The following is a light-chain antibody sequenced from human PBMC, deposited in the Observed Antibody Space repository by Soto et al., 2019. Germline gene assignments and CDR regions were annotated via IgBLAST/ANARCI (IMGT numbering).Light chain of an antibody. CDR3: QQYTNSTPLT. J-gene: IGKJ4*01. Sequence: IVMKPSPALLSASPGDIATLSCRASQSGNTKLAWYQQKPGQAPRLLIYAASTRATGIPARFSGSGSGTEFTLNISSLQSEDFAVYYCQQYTNSTPLTFGGGTKVEIK. V-gene: IGKV3-15*01. CDR2: AAS. CDR1: QSGNTK.